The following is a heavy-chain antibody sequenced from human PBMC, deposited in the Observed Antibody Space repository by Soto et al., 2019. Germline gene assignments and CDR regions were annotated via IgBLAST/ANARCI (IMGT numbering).Heavy chain of an antibody. Sequence: GGSLRLSCAASGVTFSSYAMSWVRQAPGKGLEWVSAISGSGGRTYYADSVKGRFTISRDNSKNTLYLQMNSLRVEDTAVYYCAKDRIMGSTTFWGMDVWGQGTTVTVSS. V-gene: IGHV3-23*01. D-gene: IGHD3-16*01. CDR1: GVTFSSYA. CDR3: AKDRIMGSTTFWGMDV. J-gene: IGHJ6*02. CDR2: ISGSGGRT.